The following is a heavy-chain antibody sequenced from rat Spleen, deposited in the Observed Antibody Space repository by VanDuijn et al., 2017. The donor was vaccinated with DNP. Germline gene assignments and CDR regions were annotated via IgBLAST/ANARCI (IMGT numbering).Heavy chain of an antibody. CDR3: VRPDYYDGSYPLY. CDR2: ITSSGGST. V-gene: IGHV5-31*01. J-gene: IGHJ2*01. CDR1: GFTFNKYW. Sequence: EVQLVESGGDLVQPGRSLKLSCVASGFTFNKYWMTWIRQVPGKGLEWVAAITSSGGSTYYPDSVKGRFTISRDNAKNTLYLQMNSLRSEDMATYYCVRPDYYDGSYPLYWGQGVMVTVSS. D-gene: IGHD1-12*02.